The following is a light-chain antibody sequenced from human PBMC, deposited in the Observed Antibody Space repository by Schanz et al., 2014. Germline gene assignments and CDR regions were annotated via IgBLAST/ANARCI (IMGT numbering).Light chain of an antibody. J-gene: IGLJ2*01. Sequence: QSALTQPASVSASPGQSITISCTGTATDIGGTYLVSWYQQNPGEAPKLLILGDNHRPSGVSNRFSGSKSGNTASLTISGXXXEDEADYYCSSYAGSTTWIFGGGTKLTVL. CDR1: ATDIGGTYL. V-gene: IGLV2-23*01. CDR3: SSYAGSTTWI. CDR2: GDN.